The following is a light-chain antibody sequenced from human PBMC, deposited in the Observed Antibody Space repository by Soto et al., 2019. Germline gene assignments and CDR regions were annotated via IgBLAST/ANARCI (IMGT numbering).Light chain of an antibody. CDR3: SSYRSGSTRVV. Sequence: QSALTQPASVSGSPGQSITISCTGTSSDVGGYNFVSWYQQHPGKVPKVMIYDVSKRPSGVSNRFSGSKSGNTASLTISGLQVEDEADYYCSSYRSGSTRVVFGGRTKVTVL. V-gene: IGLV2-14*03. CDR1: SSDVGGYNF. CDR2: DVS. J-gene: IGLJ2*01.